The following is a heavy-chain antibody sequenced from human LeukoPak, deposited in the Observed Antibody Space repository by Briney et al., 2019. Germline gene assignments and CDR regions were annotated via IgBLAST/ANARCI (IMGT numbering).Heavy chain of an antibody. CDR1: GGSISSYY. J-gene: IGHJ4*02. CDR3: ARMRKYCSGGSCYSNGFDY. V-gene: IGHV4-59*01. CDR2: IYYSGST. Sequence: PSETLSLTCTVSGGSISSYYWSWIRQPPGKGLEWIGYIYYSGSTNYNPSLKSRVTISVDTSKNQFSLKLSSVTAADTAVYYCARMRKYCSGGSCYSNGFDYWGQGTLVTVSS. D-gene: IGHD2-15*01.